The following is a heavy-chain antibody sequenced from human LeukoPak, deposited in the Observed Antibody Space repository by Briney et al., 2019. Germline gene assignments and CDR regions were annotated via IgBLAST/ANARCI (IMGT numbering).Heavy chain of an antibody. D-gene: IGHD4-23*01. Sequence: ASVKVSCKTSGYTFSSYGISWVRQAPGQGFEWMGWISAYNGNTNYAQKFQDRVTMTTDTSTGTAYMELRSLRSDDTAVYYCARDLPYVVIVIGNSGDYWGQGTLVIVSS. CDR2: ISAYNGNT. CDR1: GYTFSSYG. CDR3: ARDLPYVVIVIGNSGDY. J-gene: IGHJ4*02. V-gene: IGHV1-18*01.